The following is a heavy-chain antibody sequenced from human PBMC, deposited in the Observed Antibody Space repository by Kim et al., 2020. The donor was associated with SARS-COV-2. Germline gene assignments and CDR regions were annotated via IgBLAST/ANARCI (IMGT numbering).Heavy chain of an antibody. J-gene: IGHJ3*02. V-gene: IGHV3-73*01. D-gene: IGHD1-26*01. Sequence: AASVKGRFTISRDDSENTAYLQMDSLKTEDTAVYYCIRHLVGSTKDAFDIWGQGTMVTVSS. CDR3: IRHLVGSTKDAFDI.